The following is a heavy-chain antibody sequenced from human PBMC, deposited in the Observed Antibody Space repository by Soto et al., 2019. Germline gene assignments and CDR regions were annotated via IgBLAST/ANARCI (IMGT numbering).Heavy chain of an antibody. Sequence: SETLSLTCAVSGGSISSSNWWSWVRQPPGKGLEWIGEIYHSGSTNYNPSLKSRVTISVDKSKNQFSLKLSSVTAADTAVYYCARGGYSLGVKVAFDIWGQGTMVTVSS. J-gene: IGHJ3*02. CDR3: ARGGYSLGVKVAFDI. V-gene: IGHV4-4*02. CDR2: IYHSGST. CDR1: GGSISSSNW. D-gene: IGHD3-16*01.